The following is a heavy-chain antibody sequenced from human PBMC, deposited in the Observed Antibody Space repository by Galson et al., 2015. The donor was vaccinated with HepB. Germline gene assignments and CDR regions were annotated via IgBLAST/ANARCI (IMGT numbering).Heavy chain of an antibody. CDR3: TSRDDILTGYSVSVDY. J-gene: IGHJ4*02. Sequence: SLRLSCAAPGFTFSGSAMHWVRQASGKGLEWVGRIRSKANSYATAYAASVKGRFTISRDDSKNTAYLQMNSLKTEDTAVYYCTSRDDILTGYSVSVDYWGQGTLVTVSS. D-gene: IGHD3-9*01. CDR1: GFTFSGSA. CDR2: IRSKANSYAT. V-gene: IGHV3-73*01.